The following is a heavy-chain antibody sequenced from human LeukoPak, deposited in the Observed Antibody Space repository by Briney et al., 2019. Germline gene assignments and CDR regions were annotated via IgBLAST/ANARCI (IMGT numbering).Heavy chain of an antibody. CDR2: ISSDGNDK. CDR3: ARGVVPAGPIDY. Sequence: GGSLRLSCAASGVTFSSYGMHWVRQAPGKGLEWVALISSDGNDKLYGDSVKGRFTISRDNSKNTLYLQMNSLRAEDTAVYYCARGVVPAGPIDYWGQGTLVTVSS. V-gene: IGHV3-30*03. D-gene: IGHD2-2*01. J-gene: IGHJ4*02. CDR1: GVTFSSYG.